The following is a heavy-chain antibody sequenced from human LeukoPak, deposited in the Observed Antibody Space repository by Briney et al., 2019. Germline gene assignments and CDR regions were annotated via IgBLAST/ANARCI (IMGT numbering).Heavy chain of an antibody. V-gene: IGHV3-13*01. CDR2: IVTPGDS. Sequence: PGGSLRLSCAASGFTFNTYDMHWVRQAPGKGLEWVSRIVTPGDSYTADSVKGRFIVSRDDARNSLDLQMNSLRAGDTAVYFCARENDYGILDFWGRGPRVIVS. J-gene: IGHJ4*02. CDR1: GFTFNTYD. D-gene: IGHD4-17*01. CDR3: ARENDYGILDF.